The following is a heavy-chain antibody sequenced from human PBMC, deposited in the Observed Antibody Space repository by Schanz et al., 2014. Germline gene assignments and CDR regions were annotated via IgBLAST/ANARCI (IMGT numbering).Heavy chain of an antibody. CDR1: GFTFSSYA. CDR3: AKGMGYCSGGTCYDYYYYGLDV. J-gene: IGHJ6*02. Sequence: VQLVESGGGLVQPGGSLRLSCAASGFTFSSYAMSWVRQAPGKGLEWVSTISASGGSTYYADSVKGRFTISRDNSKNILYLQMNSLRAEDTAVYYCAKGMGYCSGGTCYDYYYYGLDVWGQGTTVTVSS. D-gene: IGHD2-15*01. CDR2: ISASGGST. V-gene: IGHV3-23*04.